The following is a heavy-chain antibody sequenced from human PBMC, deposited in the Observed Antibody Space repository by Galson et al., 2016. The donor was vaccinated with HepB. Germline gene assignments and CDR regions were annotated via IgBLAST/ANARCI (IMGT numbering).Heavy chain of an antibody. D-gene: IGHD1-26*01. V-gene: IGHV3-30-3*01. CDR1: GFTFNTYA. CDR3: AREYSGTPGFDS. J-gene: IGHJ4*02. Sequence: SLRLSCAASGFTFNTYAMHWVRQAPGKGLEWVAVVSFDGGKIFYADSVKGRFTISRDNAKKSLYIQMNSLRSEDTALYYCAREYSGTPGFDSWGQGTLVIVSS. CDR2: VSFDGGKI.